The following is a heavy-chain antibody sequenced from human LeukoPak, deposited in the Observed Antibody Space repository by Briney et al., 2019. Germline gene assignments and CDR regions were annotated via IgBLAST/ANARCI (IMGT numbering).Heavy chain of an antibody. V-gene: IGHV1-8*01. Sequence: ASVKVSCKASVYTFTSYDINWVRPATGQGLAWMGWMNPNSGNTGYAQKFQGRVTMTRNTSISTAYMELSSLRSEDTAVYYCVLGLRITMIPGAFDIWGQGTMVTVSS. J-gene: IGHJ3*02. CDR1: VYTFTSYD. D-gene: IGHD3-22*01. CDR2: MNPNSGNT. CDR3: VLGLRITMIPGAFDI.